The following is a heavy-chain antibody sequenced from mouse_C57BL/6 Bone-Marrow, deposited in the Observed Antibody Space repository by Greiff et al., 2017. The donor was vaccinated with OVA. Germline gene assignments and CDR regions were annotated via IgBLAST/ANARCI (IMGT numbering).Heavy chain of an antibody. Sequence: EVMLVESGGGLVKPGGSLKLSCAASGFTFSDYGMHWVRQAPEKGLEWVAYISSGSSTIYYADTVKGRFTISRDNAKNTLFLQMTSLRSEDTAMYYCARGYYYGSSLYWYFDVWGTGTTVTVSS. CDR2: ISSGSSTI. CDR1: GFTFSDYG. D-gene: IGHD1-1*01. V-gene: IGHV5-17*01. J-gene: IGHJ1*03. CDR3: ARGYYYGSSLYWYFDV.